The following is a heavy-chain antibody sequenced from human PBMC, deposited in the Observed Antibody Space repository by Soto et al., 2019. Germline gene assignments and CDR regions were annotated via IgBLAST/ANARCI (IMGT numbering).Heavy chain of an antibody. D-gene: IGHD3-9*01. V-gene: IGHV3-30-3*01. CDR2: ISYDGSNK. CDR3: ARDGGYYDILTGYPSDY. CDR1: GFTFSSYA. J-gene: IGHJ4*02. Sequence: QVQLVESGGGVVQPGRSLRLSCAASGFTFSSYAMHWVRQAPGKGLEWVAVISYDGSNKYYADSVKGRFTISRDNSKNXXYLQMNSLRAEDTAVYYCARDGGYYDILTGYPSDYWGQGTLVTVSS.